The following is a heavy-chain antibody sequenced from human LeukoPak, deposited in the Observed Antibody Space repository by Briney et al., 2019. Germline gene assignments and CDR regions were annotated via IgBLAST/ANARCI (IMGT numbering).Heavy chain of an antibody. CDR2: ISYDGSNK. CDR3: ARGFAYDDTTEGYYYGMDV. CDR1: GFTFSSYA. V-gene: IGHV3-30-3*01. D-gene: IGHD4-17*01. J-gene: IGHJ6*02. Sequence: PGRSLRLSCAASGFTFSSYAMHWVRQAPGKGLEWVSVISYDGSNKYYADSVKGRFTISRDNSKNTLYLQMNGLRPEDTAVYYCARGFAYDDTTEGYYYGMDVWGQGTTVIVSS.